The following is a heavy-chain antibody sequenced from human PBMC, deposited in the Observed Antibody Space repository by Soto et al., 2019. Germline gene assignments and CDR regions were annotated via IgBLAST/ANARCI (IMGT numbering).Heavy chain of an antibody. CDR2: ISTNSNYI. CDR1: GFTFSTYS. J-gene: IGHJ4*02. D-gene: IGHD3-10*01. Sequence: GGSLRLSCAASGFTFSTYSMNWVRQAPGKGLEWVSSISTNSNYIYYADSVKGRFTISRDNAKNSLYLQMNSLRAEDTAVYYCARDHLNYYGSGSYNYWGQGTLVTVSS. CDR3: ARDHLNYYGSGSYNY. V-gene: IGHV3-21*01.